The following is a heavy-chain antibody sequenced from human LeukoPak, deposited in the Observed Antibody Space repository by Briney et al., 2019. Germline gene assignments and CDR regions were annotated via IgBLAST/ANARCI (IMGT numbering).Heavy chain of an antibody. CDR2: INPNNGGT. CDR3: ARGPSHGAFDI. CDR1: GYIFTDYY. J-gene: IGHJ3*02. D-gene: IGHD2-2*01. Sequence: ASVKVSCKASGYIFTDYYIHWMRRAPGQGLEWMGWINPNNGGTNFAQKFQGRVTMTRDTSISTAYMELSRLRSDDTAVYFCARGPSHGAFDIWGQGIMVTISS. V-gene: IGHV1-2*02.